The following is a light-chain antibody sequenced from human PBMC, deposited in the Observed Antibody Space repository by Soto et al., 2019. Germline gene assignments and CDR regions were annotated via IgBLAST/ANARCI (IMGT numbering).Light chain of an antibody. CDR2: DAS. Sequence: PGDRVTLSCRASQSVSSYLAWYQQKPGQAPRLLIYDASNRATGIPARFSGSGSGTDFTLTISSLEPEDFAVYYCQQRSNWPPLFTFGPGTKVDIK. J-gene: IGKJ3*01. CDR3: QQRSNWPPLFT. CDR1: QSVSSY. V-gene: IGKV3-11*01.